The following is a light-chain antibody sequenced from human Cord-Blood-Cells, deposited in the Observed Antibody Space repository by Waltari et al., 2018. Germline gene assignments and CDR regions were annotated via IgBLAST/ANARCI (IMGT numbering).Light chain of an antibody. V-gene: IGLV2-8*01. CDR2: EVS. CDR3: SSYAGSNNVWV. Sequence: QSALTQPPSASGSPGQSVTISCTGTSSDVGGYNYVSWYQQHPGQAPNLMIYEVSKRPSGVPDRFSGSKSGNTASLTVSGLQAEDEADYYCSSYAGSNNVWVFGGGTKLTVL. CDR1: SSDVGGYNY. J-gene: IGLJ3*02.